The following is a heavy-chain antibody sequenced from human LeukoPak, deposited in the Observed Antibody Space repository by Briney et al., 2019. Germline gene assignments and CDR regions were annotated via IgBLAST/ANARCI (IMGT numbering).Heavy chain of an antibody. J-gene: IGHJ4*02. CDR3: ATWLTGWFDY. Sequence: ASVTVSFTVSVYTLTELSMHWVRQAQGKGQGWKGGFDIEDGERIYAQKFQGRVTMTEDTSTDTAYMEMSSLRSEDTAVYYCATWLTGWFDYWGQGTLVTVSS. V-gene: IGHV1-24*01. CDR2: FDIEDGER. D-gene: IGHD6-19*01. CDR1: VYTLTELS.